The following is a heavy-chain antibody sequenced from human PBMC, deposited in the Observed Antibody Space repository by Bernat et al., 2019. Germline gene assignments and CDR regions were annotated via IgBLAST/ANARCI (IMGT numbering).Heavy chain of an antibody. D-gene: IGHD3-3*01. CDR3: AREKVVTIFGVPKRRHHRGDAFDI. Sequence: QVQLVQSGAEVKKPGASVKVSCKASGYTFTSYGISWVRQAPGQGLEWMGWISAYNGNTNYAQKLQGRVTMTTDTSTSTAYMELRSLRSDDTAVYYCAREKVVTIFGVPKRRHHRGDAFDIWGQGTMVTVSS. CDR1: GYTFTSYG. J-gene: IGHJ3*02. V-gene: IGHV1-18*01. CDR2: ISAYNGNT.